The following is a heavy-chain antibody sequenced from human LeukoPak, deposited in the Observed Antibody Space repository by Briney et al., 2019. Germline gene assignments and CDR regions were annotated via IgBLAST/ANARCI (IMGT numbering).Heavy chain of an antibody. CDR2: ISAYNGNT. J-gene: IGHJ4*02. CDR1: GYTFISYG. D-gene: IGHD1-26*01. Sequence: GASVKVSCKASGYTFISYGISWVRQAPGQGLEWMVWISAYNGNTNYAQKLQGRVTMTTDTSTSTAYMELRSLRSDDTSVYYYEPSGSYPPLDSWGQGTLVTVSS. CDR3: EPSGSYPPLDS. V-gene: IGHV1-18*01.